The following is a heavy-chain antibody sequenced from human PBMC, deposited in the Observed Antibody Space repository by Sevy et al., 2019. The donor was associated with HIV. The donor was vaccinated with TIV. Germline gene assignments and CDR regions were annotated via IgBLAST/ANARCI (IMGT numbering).Heavy chain of an antibody. D-gene: IGHD3-10*02. Sequence: SETLSLTCTVSGGSISSYYWSWIRQPPGKGLEWIGYIYYSGSTNYNPSLKSRVTISVDTSKNQFSLQLSSVTAADTAVYYCARCSVSRLGGMDVWGQGTTVTVSS. V-gene: IGHV4-59*13. CDR2: IYYSGST. CDR1: GGSISSYY. CDR3: ARCSVSRLGGMDV. J-gene: IGHJ6*02.